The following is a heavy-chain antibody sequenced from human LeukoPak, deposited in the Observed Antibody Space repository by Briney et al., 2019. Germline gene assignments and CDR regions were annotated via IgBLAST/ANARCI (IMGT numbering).Heavy chain of an antibody. D-gene: IGHD4-11*01. V-gene: IGHV1-18*01. J-gene: IGHJ1*01. CDR1: GYTFTNYG. CDR3: ARDKAVTTELTQYFHH. Sequence: ASVKVSCKASGYTFTNYGVSWVRQAPGQGLEWMGWISGYNDYTNYAQKFQFRVTMTTDTSTSTAYMELRSLTSDDTAVYYCARDKAVTTELTQYFHHWGQGTLVTVSS. CDR2: ISGYNDYT.